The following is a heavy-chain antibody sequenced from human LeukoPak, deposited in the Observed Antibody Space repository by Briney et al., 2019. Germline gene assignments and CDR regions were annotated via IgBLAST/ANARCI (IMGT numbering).Heavy chain of an antibody. J-gene: IGHJ4*02. CDR3: GRRYCISSTCYWDY. D-gene: IGHD2-2*01. Sequence: PGGSLRLSCAASGFTFSSYGMHWVRQAPGKGLEWVSYISSSSSAIYYADSVKGRFTISRDNAKNSLYLQMNSLRDEDTAVYYCGRRYCISSTCYWDYWGQGTLVTVSS. CDR2: ISSSSSAI. V-gene: IGHV3-48*02. CDR1: GFTFSSYG.